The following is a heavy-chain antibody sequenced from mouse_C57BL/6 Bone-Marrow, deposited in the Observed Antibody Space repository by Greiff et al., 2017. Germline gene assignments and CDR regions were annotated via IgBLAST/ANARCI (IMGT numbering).Heavy chain of an antibody. V-gene: IGHV14-2*01. D-gene: IGHD1-1*01. CDR2: LDPEDGET. Sequence: VQLQQSGAELVKPGASVKLSCTASGFNIKDYYMHWVKQRTEQGLEWIGRLDPEDGETKYAPKFQGKATITADPSSNTAYLQLSRLTSEDTSVYYCASPYNGSSSDYAMDYWGQGTSVTVSS. J-gene: IGHJ4*01. CDR1: GFNIKDYY. CDR3: ASPYNGSSSDYAMDY.